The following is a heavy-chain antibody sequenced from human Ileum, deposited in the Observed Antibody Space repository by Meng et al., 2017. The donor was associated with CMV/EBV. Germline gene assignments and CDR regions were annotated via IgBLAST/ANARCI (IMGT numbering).Heavy chain of an antibody. CDR1: FSSYT. D-gene: IGHD2-2*01. J-gene: IGHJ4*02. V-gene: IGHV1-69*05. CDR3: AAGIVSGYCSSTSCFQFDY. CDR2: IIPSFGTA. Sequence: FSSYTTSWVRQAPGQGLEWRGGIIPSFGTANYAQKFQGRVTITTDESTSTAYMELSSLRSEDTAVYYCAAGIVSGYCSSTSCFQFDYWGQGTLVTVSS.